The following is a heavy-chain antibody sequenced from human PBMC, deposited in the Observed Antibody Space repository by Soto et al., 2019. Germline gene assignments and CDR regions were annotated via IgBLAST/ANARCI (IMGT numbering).Heavy chain of an antibody. CDR2: IDPSDSYT. J-gene: IGHJ5*02. V-gene: IGHV5-10-1*01. D-gene: IGHD2-2*01. CDR1: GYNFTNNW. Sequence: PGESLKISCKGSGYNFTNNWINWVRQMPGKGLEWMGRIDPSDSYTNYSPSFQDHVTISVDKSISTAYLQWNSLKAADTAMYYCARNAVDCSTTSCYWRGWFDPCGQGTLVTVSA. CDR3: ARNAVDCSTTSCYWRGWFDP.